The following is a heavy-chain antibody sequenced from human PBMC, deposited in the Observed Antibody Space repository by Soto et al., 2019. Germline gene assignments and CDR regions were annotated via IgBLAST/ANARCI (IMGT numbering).Heavy chain of an antibody. D-gene: IGHD1-26*01. Sequence: SETLSLTCSVSGDTVSTDCYFWTWIRQPPGKGLDWIAYISYTGDTNYNPSLKSRVTISIDTSRNQFSLTLTSVTAADTAVYFCARIVVGATVDLWGQGSLVTVSS. CDR3: ARIVVGATVDL. J-gene: IGHJ5*02. V-gene: IGHV4-61*01. CDR1: GDTVSTDCYF. CDR2: ISYTGDT.